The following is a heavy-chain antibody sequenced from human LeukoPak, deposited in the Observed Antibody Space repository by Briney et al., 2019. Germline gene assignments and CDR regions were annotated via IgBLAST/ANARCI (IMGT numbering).Heavy chain of an antibody. CDR1: GFSFRTYW. Sequence: GGSLRLSCAASGFSFRTYWMSWVRQAPGKGLEWVANIKQDGSEKYYVDSVKGRFTISRDNAKNSLYLQMNSLSPDDTAVYFCARDPYSGNYGNDYYYYMDVWGKGTTVTISS. V-gene: IGHV3-7*01. CDR3: ARDPYSGNYGNDYYYYMDV. J-gene: IGHJ6*03. D-gene: IGHD1-26*01. CDR2: IKQDGSEK.